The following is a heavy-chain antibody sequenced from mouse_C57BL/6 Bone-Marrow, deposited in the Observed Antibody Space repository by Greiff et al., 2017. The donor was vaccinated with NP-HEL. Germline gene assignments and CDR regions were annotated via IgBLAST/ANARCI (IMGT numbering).Heavy chain of an antibody. J-gene: IGHJ2*01. CDR3: ARGIY. V-gene: IGHV1-26*01. Sequence: VQLQQSGPELVKPGASVKISCKASGYTFTDYYMNWVKQSHGKGLEWIGHIHPNNGGTSYNQKFKGKATLTVDKSSSTAYIEIRSLTSEDSAVYYSARGIYWCQGNTLTVCS. CDR2: IHPNNGGT. CDR1: GYTFTDYY.